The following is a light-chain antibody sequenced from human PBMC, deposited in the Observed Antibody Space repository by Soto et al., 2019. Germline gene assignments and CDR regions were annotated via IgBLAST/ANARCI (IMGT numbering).Light chain of an antibody. CDR3: QQYNNWLTIT. Sequence: EIVLTQSPGTLSLSPGERATLSCRASQSVRSSYFAWYQQKPGQAPRLLIYGASTRATGIPARFSGSGSGTEFTLTISSLQSEDFAVYYCQQYNNWLTITFGQGTRLEIK. CDR2: GAS. CDR1: QSVRSSY. V-gene: IGKV3-15*01. J-gene: IGKJ5*01.